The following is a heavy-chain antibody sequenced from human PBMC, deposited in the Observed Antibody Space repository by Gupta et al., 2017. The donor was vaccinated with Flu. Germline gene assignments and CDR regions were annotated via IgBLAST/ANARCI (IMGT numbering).Heavy chain of an antibody. J-gene: IGHJ4*02. CDR2: TYYRSKWYN. CDR3: ARDNNGYFDY. D-gene: IGHD3-22*01. Sequence: NWIRQSPSRGLEWLGRTYYRSKWYNDYAESVKSRITINPDTSKNQFSLHLNSVTPDDTAVYYCARDNNGYFDYWGQGTLVTVSS. V-gene: IGHV6-1*01.